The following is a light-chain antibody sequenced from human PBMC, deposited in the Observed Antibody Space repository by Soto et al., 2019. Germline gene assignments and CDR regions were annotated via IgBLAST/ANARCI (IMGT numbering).Light chain of an antibody. V-gene: IGLV1-36*01. CDR3: ATWDDSLNAYV. CDR1: SSNIGNNG. Sequence: QSVLTQPPSVSEAPRQRVTISCTGTSSNIGNNGVNWYQQLPGKAAKLLMYYDDLKPSGVSDRFSGSKSGTSASLAISGRQSDDEADYYCATWDDSLNAYVFGIGTKLTVL. CDR2: YDD. J-gene: IGLJ1*01.